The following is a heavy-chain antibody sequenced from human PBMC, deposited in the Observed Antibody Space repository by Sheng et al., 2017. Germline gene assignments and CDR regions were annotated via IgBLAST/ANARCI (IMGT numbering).Heavy chain of an antibody. Sequence: QVQLVQSGAEVKKPGASVKVSCKASGFTFTDYYMHWVRQVPGQGLEWMGWINLHSGDTKFAQNFQGRFTLTRDTSISTAYMELSRLTSDDTAVYYCARDSGILDGTYFDLWGRGTLVTVSS. D-gene: IGHD3-10*01. J-gene: IGHJ2*01. V-gene: IGHV1-2*02. CDR1: GFTFTDYY. CDR2: INLHSGDT. CDR3: ARDSGILDGTYFDL.